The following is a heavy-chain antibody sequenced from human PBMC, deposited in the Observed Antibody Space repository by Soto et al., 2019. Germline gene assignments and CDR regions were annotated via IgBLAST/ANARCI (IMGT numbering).Heavy chain of an antibody. V-gene: IGHV3-15*07. CDR3: TTDPRGSPWELLDFDY. J-gene: IGHJ4*02. Sequence: EVQLVESGGGLVKPGGYLRLSCAASGFTFSNAWMNWGRQAPGKGLAWVGRIKSKTDAGTTDYAAPVKGRFTISRDDSNNTQYLQMNSLKTEGAAVYYCTTDPRGSPWELLDFDYWGQGTLVTVSS. CDR2: IKSKTDAGTT. CDR1: GFTFSNAW. D-gene: IGHD1-26*01.